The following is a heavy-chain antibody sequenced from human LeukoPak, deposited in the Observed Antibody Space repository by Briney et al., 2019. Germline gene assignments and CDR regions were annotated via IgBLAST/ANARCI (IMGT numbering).Heavy chain of an antibody. CDR3: ARGPPIPDY. Sequence: SETLSLTCTVSGGSISSYYWSWIRQPPGKGLEWIGEINHSGSTNYNPSLKSRVTISVDTSKNQFSLKLSSVTAADTAVYYCARGPPIPDYWGQGTLVTVSS. D-gene: IGHD2-21*01. CDR1: GGSISSYY. CDR2: INHSGST. J-gene: IGHJ4*02. V-gene: IGHV4-34*01.